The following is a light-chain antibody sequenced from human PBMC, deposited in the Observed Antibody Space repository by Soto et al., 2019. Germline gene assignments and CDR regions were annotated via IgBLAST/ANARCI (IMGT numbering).Light chain of an antibody. CDR1: QSIINW. Sequence: DVQMTQSPSTLSASVGGRFTITCRASQSIINWLAWYQQKPGKAPKLLIYAASSLQSGVPSRFSGSGSGTDFTLTISSLQPEDFATYYCQQSYSTPRTFGQGTTVDIK. J-gene: IGKJ1*01. V-gene: IGKV1-39*01. CDR2: AAS. CDR3: QQSYSTPRT.